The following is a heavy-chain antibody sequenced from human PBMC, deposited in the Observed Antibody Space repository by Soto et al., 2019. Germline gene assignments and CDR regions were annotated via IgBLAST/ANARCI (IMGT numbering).Heavy chain of an antibody. CDR2: ISGSGGST. Sequence: EVQLLESGGGLVQPGGSLRLSCAASGFTFSSYAMSWVRQAPGKGLEWVSAISGSGGSTYYADSVKGRFPISRDNSKNTLNLQMNSLRAEDTAVYYWSKDGSSGWMYYFDYWGQGTLVTVSS. D-gene: IGHD6-19*01. V-gene: IGHV3-23*01. CDR1: GFTFSSYA. J-gene: IGHJ4*02. CDR3: SKDGSSGWMYYFDY.